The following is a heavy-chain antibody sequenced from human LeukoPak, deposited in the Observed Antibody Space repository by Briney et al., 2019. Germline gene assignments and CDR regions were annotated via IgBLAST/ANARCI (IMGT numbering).Heavy chain of an antibody. J-gene: IGHJ4*02. D-gene: IGHD3-22*01. Sequence: GGSLSLSCAASGFTFSRSAMTWVRQGPGTGLEFVASISYSGGATYYADSVKGRFTISRDNSKNTLYLQMNSLRAEDTALYYCAKDGLYYDGSEHVYYFDSWGQGTLVTVSS. CDR3: AKDGLYYDGSEHVYYFDS. CDR1: GFTFSRSA. CDR2: ISYSGGAT. V-gene: IGHV3-23*01.